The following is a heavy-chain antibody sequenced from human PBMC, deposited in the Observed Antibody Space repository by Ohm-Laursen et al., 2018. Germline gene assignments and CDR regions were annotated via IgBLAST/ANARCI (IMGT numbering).Heavy chain of an antibody. D-gene: IGHD4-17*01. CDR1: GDSITTYY. CDR3: ARDGWEDYGDPSGMDV. V-gene: IGHV4-59*12. J-gene: IGHJ6*02. CDR2: VYYSGST. Sequence: GTLSLTCTVSGDSITTYYWSWIRQPPGKGLEWIGYVYYSGSTYYNPSLKSRVTISVDTSKNQFSLKLSSVTAADTAVYYCARDGWEDYGDPSGMDVWGQGTTVTVSS.